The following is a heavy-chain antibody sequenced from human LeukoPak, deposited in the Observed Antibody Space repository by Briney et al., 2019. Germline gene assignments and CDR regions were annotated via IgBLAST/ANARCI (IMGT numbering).Heavy chain of an antibody. J-gene: IGHJ4*02. CDR2: INPNSGGT. CDR3: ARVDYYGSGTYAY. D-gene: IGHD3-10*01. V-gene: IGHV1-2*02. Sequence: ASVKVSCKASGYTFTGYYMHWVRQAPGQGLECMGWINPNSGGTNYAQKFQGRVTMTRDTSISTAYMGLSRLTSDDTAVYYCARVDYYGSGTYAYWGQGTLVTVSS. CDR1: GYTFTGYY.